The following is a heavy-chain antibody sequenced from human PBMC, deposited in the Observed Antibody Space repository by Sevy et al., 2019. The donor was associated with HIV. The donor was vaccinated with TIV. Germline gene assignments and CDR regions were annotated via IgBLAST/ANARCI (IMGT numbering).Heavy chain of an antibody. CDR3: ARDFAAAGTYYFDY. D-gene: IGHD6-13*01. Sequence: GGSLRLSCAASGFTFNNYAMQWVRQAPGKGLEWVAVISYDGSNKYYADSVKGRFTISRDNSKNTLYLQMNSLRAEDTAVYYCARDFAAAGTYYFDYWGQGTLVTVSS. CDR2: ISYDGSNK. CDR1: GFTFNNYA. J-gene: IGHJ4*02. V-gene: IGHV3-30-3*01.